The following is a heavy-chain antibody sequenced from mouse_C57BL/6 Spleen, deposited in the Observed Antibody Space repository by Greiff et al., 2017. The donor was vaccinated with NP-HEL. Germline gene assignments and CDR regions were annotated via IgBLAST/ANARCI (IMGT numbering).Heavy chain of an antibody. Sequence: VQLQQPGAELVRPGSSVKLSCKASGYTFTSYWMHWVKQRPIQGLEWIGNIDPSDSETHYNQKFKDKATLTVDKSSSTAYMQLSSLTSEGSAVYYCARWVTVGGYFDYWGQGTTLTVSS. V-gene: IGHV1-52*01. CDR1: GYTFTSYW. CDR3: ARWVTVGGYFDY. J-gene: IGHJ2*01. D-gene: IGHD1-1*01. CDR2: IDPSDSET.